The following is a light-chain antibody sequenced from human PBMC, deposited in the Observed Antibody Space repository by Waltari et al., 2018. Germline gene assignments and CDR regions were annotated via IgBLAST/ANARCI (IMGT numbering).Light chain of an antibody. CDR2: EVS. CDR3: CSYAGSSTHVV. Sequence: QSALTQPASVSGSPGQSITISCTGTSRDVGGYNHVSWYQQHPGKAPKLMIYEVSTRPSGVSNLFSGSKSGNTSSLTISGLQAEDEADYYCCSYAGSSTHVVFGGGTKLTVL. J-gene: IGLJ2*01. CDR1: SRDVGGYNH. V-gene: IGLV2-23*02.